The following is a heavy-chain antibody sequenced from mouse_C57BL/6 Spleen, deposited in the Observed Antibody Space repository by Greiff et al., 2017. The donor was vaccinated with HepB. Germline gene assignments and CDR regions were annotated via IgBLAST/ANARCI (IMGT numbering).Heavy chain of an antibody. V-gene: IGHV1-50*01. CDR3: ARGGITTVVAHWYFDV. CDR1: GYTFTSYW. J-gene: IGHJ1*03. D-gene: IGHD1-1*01. CDR2: IDPSDSYT. Sequence: QVQLQQPGAELVKPGASVKLSCKASGYTFTSYWMQWVKQRPGQGLEWIGEIDPSDSYTNYNQKFKGKATLTVDTSSSTAYMQLSSLTSEDSAVYYCARGGITTVVAHWYFDVWGTGTTVTVSS.